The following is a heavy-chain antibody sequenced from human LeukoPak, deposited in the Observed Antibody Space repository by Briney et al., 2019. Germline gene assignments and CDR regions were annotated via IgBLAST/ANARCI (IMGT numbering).Heavy chain of an antibody. J-gene: IGHJ4*02. V-gene: IGHV4-39*01. D-gene: IGHD1-1*01. CDR3: ARPTTGPATQGYDS. CDR2: IYYRENT. Sequence: SETLSLTCTVSGGSISSSPYYWAWIRQPPGRGLEWIGSIYYRENTYHNPPLKSRVTISVDTSKNQFSLSEISVTAADTAVYFCARPTTGPATQGYDSWGQGILVTVAS. CDR1: GGSISSSPYY.